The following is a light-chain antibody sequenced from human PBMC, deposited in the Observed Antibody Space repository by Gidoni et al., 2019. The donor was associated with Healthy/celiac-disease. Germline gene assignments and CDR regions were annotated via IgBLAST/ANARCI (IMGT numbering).Light chain of an antibody. CDR1: SSDVGGYNY. V-gene: IGLV2-14*01. J-gene: IGLJ2*01. Sequence: QSALTQPASVSGSPGQSITNSCTGTSSDVGGYNYVSWYQQHPGKAHQLLIYEVSNRPSGVSNRFSGSKSGNTASLTISGLQAEDEADYYCRSYTSSSTRVVFGGGTKLTVL. CDR2: EVS. CDR3: RSYTSSSTRVV.